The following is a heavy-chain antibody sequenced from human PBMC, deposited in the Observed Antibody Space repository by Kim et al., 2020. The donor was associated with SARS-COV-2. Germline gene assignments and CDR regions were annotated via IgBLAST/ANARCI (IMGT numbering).Heavy chain of an antibody. CDR2: IIPILGIA. CDR1: GGTFSSYA. J-gene: IGHJ4*02. Sequence: SVKVSCKASGGTFSSYAISWVRQVPGQGLEWMGRIIPILGIANYAQKFQGRVTITADKSTSTAYMELSSLRSEDTAVYYCARDRVRDGYNLGLNDWGQGTLVTVSS. D-gene: IGHD5-12*01. CDR3: ARDRVRDGYNLGLND. V-gene: IGHV1-69*04.